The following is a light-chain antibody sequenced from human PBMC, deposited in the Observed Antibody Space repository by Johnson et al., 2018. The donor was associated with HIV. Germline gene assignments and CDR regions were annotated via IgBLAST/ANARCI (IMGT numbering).Light chain of an antibody. J-gene: IGLJ1*01. CDR3: GTWDSSLSAYV. V-gene: IGLV1-51*02. Sequence: QSVLTQPPSVSAAPGQKVTISCSGSCSNIGNNYVSWYQHLPGTAPKLLIYENNKRPSGIPDRFSGSKSGTSATLGITGLQTGDEADYYCGTWDSSLSAYVVGTGTKVTVL. CDR1: CSNIGNNY. CDR2: ENN.